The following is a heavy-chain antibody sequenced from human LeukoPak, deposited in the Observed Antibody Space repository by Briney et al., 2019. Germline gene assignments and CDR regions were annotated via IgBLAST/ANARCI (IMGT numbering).Heavy chain of an antibody. J-gene: IGHJ6*03. CDR2: ISWDGGST. Sequence: GGSLRLSCAASGFTFDDYDMHWIRQAPGKGLEWVSVISWDGGSTYYADSVKGRFTISRDNSKNSLYLQMNSLRAEDTALYYCAKDGIMGRGYETPTYNYYYYYYMDVWGKGTTVTVSS. V-gene: IGHV3-43D*03. D-gene: IGHD5-12*01. CDR1: GFTFDDYD. CDR3: AKDGIMGRGYETPTYNYYYYYYMDV.